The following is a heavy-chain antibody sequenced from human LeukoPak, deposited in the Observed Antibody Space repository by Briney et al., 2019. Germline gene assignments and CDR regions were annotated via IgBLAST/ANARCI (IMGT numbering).Heavy chain of an antibody. CDR2: ISGSGGST. CDR1: GFTFISYA. D-gene: IGHD6-13*01. V-gene: IGHV3-23*01. J-gene: IGHJ5*02. CDR3: AKANAGSSWFNWFDP. Sequence: SGGSLRLSCAASGFTFISYAMSWVRQAPGKGLEWVSAISGSGGSTYYADSVKGRFTISRDNSKNTLYLQMNSLRAEDTAVYYCAKANAGSSWFNWFDPWGQGTLVTVSS.